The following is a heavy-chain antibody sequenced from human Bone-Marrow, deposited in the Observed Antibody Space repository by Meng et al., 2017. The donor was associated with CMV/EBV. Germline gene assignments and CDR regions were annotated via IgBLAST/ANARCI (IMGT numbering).Heavy chain of an antibody. CDR3: ARDGAATYGMDV. V-gene: IGHV3-9*01. CDR2: ISWNSGSI. Sequence: GGSLRLSCAASGFTFDDYAMHWVRQAPGKGLEWVSGISWNSGSIGYADSVKGRFTISRDNSKNTLYLQMNSLRAEDTAVYYCARDGAATYGMDVWGQGTTVTVSS. J-gene: IGHJ6*02. CDR1: GFTFDDYA. D-gene: IGHD6-13*01.